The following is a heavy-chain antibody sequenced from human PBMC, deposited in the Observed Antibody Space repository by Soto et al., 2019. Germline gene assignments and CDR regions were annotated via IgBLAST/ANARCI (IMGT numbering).Heavy chain of an antibody. CDR2: IYHSGST. CDR1: ACSLISGGCS. J-gene: IGHJ5*02. D-gene: IGHD3-10*01. CDR3: ASYYGSGSYYSNWFAP. V-gene: IGHV4-30-2*01. Sequence: TRSLTCALSACSLISGGCSYSWIRQPPGKDLEWIGYIYHSGSTYYNPSLKSRGTISVDRSKNQFSLKLSSVTAAETAVYYCASYYGSGSYYSNWFAPWGQGTRVTVSS.